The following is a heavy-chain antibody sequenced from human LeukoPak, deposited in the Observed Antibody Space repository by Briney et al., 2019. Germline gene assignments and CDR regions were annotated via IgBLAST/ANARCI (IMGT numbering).Heavy chain of an antibody. CDR1: GDSISSYY. J-gene: IGHJ6*02. D-gene: IGHD6-19*01. CDR2: IYYSGST. CDR3: ARDLSYSSGRRGCMDV. V-gene: IGHV4-59*01. Sequence: SETLSLTCTVSGDSISSYYWSWIRQPPGKGLEWIGYIYYSGSTNYNPSLKSRVTISVDTSKNQFSLKLSSVTAADTAVYYCARDLSYSSGRRGCMDVWDQGTTVTVSS.